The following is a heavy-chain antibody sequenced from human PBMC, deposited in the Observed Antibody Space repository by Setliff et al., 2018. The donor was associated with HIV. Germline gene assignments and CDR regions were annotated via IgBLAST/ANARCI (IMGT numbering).Heavy chain of an antibody. CDR2: ITNDGTTT. J-gene: IGHJ4*02. V-gene: IGHV3-74*01. Sequence: PGGSLRLSCAASGFAFDNYWMDWVRQAPGKGLVWVSRITNDGTTTTYADSVKGRFTISRDNAKNTLYLQMNSLRAEDTAVYYCARENYDILTGYYDYWGQGALVTVSS. CDR1: GFAFDNYW. D-gene: IGHD3-9*01. CDR3: ARENYDILTGYYDY.